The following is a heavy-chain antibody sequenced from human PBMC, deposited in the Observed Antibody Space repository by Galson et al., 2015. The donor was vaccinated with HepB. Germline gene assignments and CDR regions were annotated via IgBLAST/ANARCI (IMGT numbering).Heavy chain of an antibody. CDR2: ISGTSSYI. V-gene: IGHV3-21*01. D-gene: IGHD3-10*01. CDR1: GFTFRGYS. J-gene: IGHJ5*02. CDR3: ASGGFGELS. Sequence: SLRLSCAASGFTFRGYSMNWARQAPGKGLEWVSSISGTSSYIYYADSVKGRFTITRDNAKNSLYLQMNSLRAEDTAVYYCASGGFGELSWGQGTLVTVSS.